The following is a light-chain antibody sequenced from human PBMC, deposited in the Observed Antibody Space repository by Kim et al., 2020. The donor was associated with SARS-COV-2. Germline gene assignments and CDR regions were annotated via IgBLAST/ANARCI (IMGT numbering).Light chain of an antibody. V-gene: IGKV3-15*01. CDR1: HSVSSN. CDR2: GAS. Sequence: SPGERATLSCRASHSVSSNLAWYQQRPGQAPRLVIYGASTRATGIPARFSGGGSETDFTLTISSLQSEDSAVYYCQQYDNWPQTFGQGTKVDIK. CDR3: QQYDNWPQT. J-gene: IGKJ1*01.